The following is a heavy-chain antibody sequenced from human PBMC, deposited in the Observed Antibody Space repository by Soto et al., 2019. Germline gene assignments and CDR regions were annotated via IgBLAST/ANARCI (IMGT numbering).Heavy chain of an antibody. V-gene: IGHV3-30*18. D-gene: IGHD4-17*01. Sequence: QVQLVESGGGVVQPGRSLRLSCAASGFTFSSYGMHWVRQAPGKGLEWVAVISYDGSNKYYADSVKGRFTISRDNSKNTLYQKMNSLRAEDTAVYYCAKGNGVAPASAYCDYWGQGTLVTVSS. CDR2: ISYDGSNK. J-gene: IGHJ4*02. CDR3: AKGNGVAPASAYCDY. CDR1: GFTFSSYG.